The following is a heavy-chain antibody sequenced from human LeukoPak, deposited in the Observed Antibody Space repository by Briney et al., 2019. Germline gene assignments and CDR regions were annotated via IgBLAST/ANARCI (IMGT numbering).Heavy chain of an antibody. CDR2: INAGNGNT. D-gene: IGHD5-24*01. CDR1: GYTFTTYT. V-gene: IGHV1-3*01. J-gene: IGHJ4*02. Sequence: GASVKVSCKASGYTFTTYTMHWVRQAPGQRLEWMGWINAGNGNTKYSQKLQGRVTITRDTSASTAYMDLSSLRSEDTAVYYCAREIGRDGYNRFFDYWGQGTLVTVSS. CDR3: AREIGRDGYNRFFDY.